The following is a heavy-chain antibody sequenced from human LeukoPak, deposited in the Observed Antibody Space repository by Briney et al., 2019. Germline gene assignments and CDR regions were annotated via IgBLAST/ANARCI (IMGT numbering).Heavy chain of an antibody. J-gene: IGHJ4*02. V-gene: IGHV1-46*01. CDR3: SRWIVGDTTSDY. Sequence: GASVTVSCTCSVYTFTNYYMQWVRQAPGQGLEWMGIINHRGGGTSYAQNFQGRVTMTRDTSTSTVYMALSSLTSEDTAVYYCSRWIVGDTTSDYWGQGTLVTVSS. D-gene: IGHD1-26*01. CDR1: VYTFTNYY. CDR2: INHRGGGT.